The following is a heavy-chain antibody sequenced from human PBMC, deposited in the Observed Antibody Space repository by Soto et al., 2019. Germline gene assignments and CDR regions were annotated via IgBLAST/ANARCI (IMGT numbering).Heavy chain of an antibody. CDR2: IYYSGST. Sequence: PSETLSLTCTVSGGSISSGGYYWSWIRQHPGKGLEWIGYIYYSGSTYYNPSLKSRVTISVDTSKNQFSLKLSSVTAADTAVYYCASTQLWLTLIDYWGQGTLVTVSS. J-gene: IGHJ4*02. CDR3: ASTQLWLTLIDY. CDR1: GGSISSGGYY. D-gene: IGHD5-18*01. V-gene: IGHV4-31*03.